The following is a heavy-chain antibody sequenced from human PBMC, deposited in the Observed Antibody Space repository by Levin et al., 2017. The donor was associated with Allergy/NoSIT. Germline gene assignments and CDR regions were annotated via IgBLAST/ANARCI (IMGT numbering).Heavy chain of an antibody. V-gene: IGHV1-8*01. J-gene: IGHJ3*02. Sequence: GESLKISCKASGYTFTSYDINWVRQATGQGLEWMGWMNPNSGNTGYAQKFQGRVTMTRNTSISTAYMELSSLRSEDTAVYYCALPLWVVTPLAFDIWGQGTMVTVSS. CDR2: MNPNSGNT. D-gene: IGHD4-23*01. CDR3: ALPLWVVTPLAFDI. CDR1: GYTFTSYD.